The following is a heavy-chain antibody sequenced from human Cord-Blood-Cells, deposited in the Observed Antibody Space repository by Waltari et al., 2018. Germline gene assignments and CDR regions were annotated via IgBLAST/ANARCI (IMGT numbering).Heavy chain of an antibody. V-gene: IGHV4-34*01. J-gene: IGHJ6*02. CDR2: INHSGST. CDR3: ARGYDFWSGYYSYYYYYGMDV. Sequence: QVQLQQWGAGLLKPSETLSLTCAVYGGSFSGYYWSWIRQPPGKGLAWIGEINHSGSTNYNPSLKSRVTISVDTSKNQFSLKLSSVTAADTAVYYCARGYDFWSGYYSYYYYYGMDVWGQGTTVTVSS. D-gene: IGHD3-3*01. CDR1: GGSFSGYY.